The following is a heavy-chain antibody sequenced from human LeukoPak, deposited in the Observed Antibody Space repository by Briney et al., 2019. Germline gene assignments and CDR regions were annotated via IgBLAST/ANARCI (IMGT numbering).Heavy chain of an antibody. CDR2: IRYDGSNR. J-gene: IGHJ4*02. Sequence: GGSLRLSCGVSGFTFSSYGMHWVRQAPGKGLEWVAYIRYDGSNRHYADSVKGRFTISRDNSKNTLYLQMNSLRVEDTAVYYCARDMTTVGYWGQGTLVTVPS. CDR3: ARDMTTVGY. CDR1: GFTFSSYG. D-gene: IGHD4-17*01. V-gene: IGHV3-30*02.